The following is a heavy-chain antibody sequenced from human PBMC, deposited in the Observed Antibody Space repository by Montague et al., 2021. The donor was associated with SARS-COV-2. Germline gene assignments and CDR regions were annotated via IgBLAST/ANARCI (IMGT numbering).Heavy chain of an antibody. D-gene: IGHD3-10*01. Sequence: SETLSLTCTVSGGSINNFYWSWIRQPPGKGLEWIGHIHYSGGTGYNPSFKSRVTISIDTPKNQFSLNLTSVTAADTAVYYCARTLLASASCRLHPWGQGTLVTVSS. CDR3: ARTLLASASCRLHP. J-gene: IGHJ5*02. CDR1: GGSINNFY. CDR2: IHYSGGT. V-gene: IGHV4-59*01.